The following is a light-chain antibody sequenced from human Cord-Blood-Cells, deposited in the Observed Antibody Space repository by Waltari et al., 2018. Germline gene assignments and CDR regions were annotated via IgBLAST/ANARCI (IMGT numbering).Light chain of an antibody. CDR3: AAWDDSLSGRV. V-gene: IGLV1-47*01. Sequence: QSVLTQPPSASGTPGQRVTISCSGSSSTPGSTYVYWYPQLPGTAPKLLIYRNNQRPSGVPDRFSGSKSGTSASLTISGLRSEDEADYYCAAWDDSLSGRVFGGGTKLTVL. J-gene: IGLJ3*02. CDR2: RNN. CDR1: SSTPGSTY.